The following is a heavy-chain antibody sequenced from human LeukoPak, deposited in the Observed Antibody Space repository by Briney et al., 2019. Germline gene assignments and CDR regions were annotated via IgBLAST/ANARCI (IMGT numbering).Heavy chain of an antibody. CDR3: AHRKNYYDSSVFDN. D-gene: IGHD3-22*01. V-gene: IGHV2-5*02. Sequence: SGPTLVDPTQTLTLTCTFSGFSLNTRGVGVGWIRQPPGRALEWLALIYWDDDRRYSPSLKSRLTITKDTSKNQVVLTMTNMDPVDTATYFCAHRKNYYDSSVFDNWGQGTLVTVSS. CDR1: GFSLNTRGVG. J-gene: IGHJ4*02. CDR2: IYWDDDR.